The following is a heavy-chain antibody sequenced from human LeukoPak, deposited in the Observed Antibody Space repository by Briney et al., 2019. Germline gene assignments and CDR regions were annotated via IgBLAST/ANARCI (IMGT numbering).Heavy chain of an antibody. V-gene: IGHV3-23*01. CDR3: AKRGVVIRVFLVGFHKEAYYRDS. CDR2: LSGRGGET. D-gene: IGHD3-10*01. Sequence: GGSLRLSCAVSGLTLSNYGMSWVRQAPGKGLEWVAGLSGRGGETNYADSVQGRFAISRDNPKNTLYLQMNSLRADDTAVYFCAKRGVVIRVFLVGFHKEAYYRDSWGQGALVTVSS. J-gene: IGHJ4*02. CDR1: GLTLSNYG.